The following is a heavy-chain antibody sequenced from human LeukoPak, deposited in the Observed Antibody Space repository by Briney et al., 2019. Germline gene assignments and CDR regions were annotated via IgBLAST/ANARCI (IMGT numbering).Heavy chain of an antibody. D-gene: IGHD2-15*01. V-gene: IGHV3-23*01. CDR1: GFTFSSYA. CDR3: AKDYGWSRVNWFDP. CDR2: ISGSGGST. J-gene: IGHJ5*02. Sequence: PGGSLRLSCAASGFTFSSYAMSWVRQAPGKGLEWVSAISGSGGSTYYADSVKGRFTISRDNSKNTLYLQMNSLSAEDTAVYYCAKDYGWSRVNWFDPWGQGTLVTVSS.